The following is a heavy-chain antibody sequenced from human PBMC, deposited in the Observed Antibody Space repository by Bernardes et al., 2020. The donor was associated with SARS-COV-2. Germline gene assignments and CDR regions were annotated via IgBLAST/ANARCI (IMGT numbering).Heavy chain of an antibody. CDR3: AAVLVFGNFIEADYYYGMDV. CDR1: GFTFTSSA. V-gene: IGHV1-58*01. J-gene: IGHJ6*02. CDR2: IVVGSGNT. Sequence: SVKVSCKASGFTFTSSAVQWVRQARGQRLEWIGWIVVGSGNTNYAQKFQERVTITRDMSTSTAYMELSSLRSEDTAVYYCAAVLVFGNFIEADYYYGMDVWGQGTTVTVSS. D-gene: IGHD3-16*02.